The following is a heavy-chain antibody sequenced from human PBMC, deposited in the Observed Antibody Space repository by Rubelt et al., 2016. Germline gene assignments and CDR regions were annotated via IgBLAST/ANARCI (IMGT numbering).Heavy chain of an antibody. J-gene: IGHJ4*02. D-gene: IGHD1-7*01. CDR2: ISASNGNT. CDR3: ARDLPPFRRYNWNFPLDY. Sequence: QVQLVQSGAEVKKPGASVKVSCKASGYTFTSFGISWVRQAPGQGLEWMGWISASNGNTNYAQKLQGRVTTTTDTSTSTAYMELRSLRSDDTAVYYCARDLPPFRRYNWNFPLDYWGQGTLVTVSS. V-gene: IGHV1-18*01. CDR1: GYTFTSFG.